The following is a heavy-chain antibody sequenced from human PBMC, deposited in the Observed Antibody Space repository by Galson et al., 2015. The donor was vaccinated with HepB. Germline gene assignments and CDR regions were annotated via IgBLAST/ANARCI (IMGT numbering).Heavy chain of an antibody. D-gene: IGHD3-22*01. V-gene: IGHV3-30*18. J-gene: IGHJ4*02. CDR2: ISYDGRNK. Sequence: SLRLSCAASGFTFKNYGMHWVRQAPGKGLQWVALISYDGRNKYYEDSVKGQFTISRDNSMNILYLQMNSLRAEDTAVYYCAKEYDSSTYYYYFDYWGQGTQVTVSS. CDR3: AKEYDSSTYYYYFDY. CDR1: GFTFKNYG.